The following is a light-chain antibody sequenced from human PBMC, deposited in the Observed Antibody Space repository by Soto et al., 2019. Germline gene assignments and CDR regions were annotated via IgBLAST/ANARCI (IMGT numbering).Light chain of an antibody. J-gene: IGKJ2*01. CDR2: AAS. V-gene: IGKV1-39*01. CDR3: QQTYTPRVYT. Sequence: DILLTQSPTSLSASVGDTVTITCRASQSISINLNWYQHRPGEAPKVLIYAASTLATGAPSRFSGTGVGTDFTLPISSLQLKDFQTYYCQQTYTPRVYTFGQGTKLE. CDR1: QSISIN.